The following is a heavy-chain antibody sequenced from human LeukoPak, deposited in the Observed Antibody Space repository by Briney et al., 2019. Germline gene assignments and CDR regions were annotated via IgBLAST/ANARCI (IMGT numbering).Heavy chain of an antibody. CDR1: GFTFSSYA. V-gene: IGHV3-23*01. D-gene: IGHD3-16*01. J-gene: IGHJ4*02. CDR3: ARGGPYYGNYFDY. Sequence: GGSLRLSCAASGFTFSSYAMSWVRQAPGKGLEWVSAISASGGSTFYADSVKGRFTISRDNAKNSLYLQMNSLRAEDTALYYCARGGPYYGNYFDYWGQGTLVTVSS. CDR2: ISASGGST.